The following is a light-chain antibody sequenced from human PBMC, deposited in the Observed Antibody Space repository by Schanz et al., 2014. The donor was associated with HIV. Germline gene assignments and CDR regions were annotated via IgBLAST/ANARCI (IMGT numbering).Light chain of an antibody. J-gene: IGLJ3*02. CDR3: SSYAGSNKFGV. CDR1: SSDVGGYNY. V-gene: IGLV2-14*03. CDR2: DVS. Sequence: QSALTQPASVSGSPGQSITISCTETSSDVGGYNYVSWYQQHPGKAPKLMIYDVSNRPSGVSNRFSGSKSGNTASLTVSGLQAEDEADYYCSSYAGSNKFGVFGGGTKLTVL.